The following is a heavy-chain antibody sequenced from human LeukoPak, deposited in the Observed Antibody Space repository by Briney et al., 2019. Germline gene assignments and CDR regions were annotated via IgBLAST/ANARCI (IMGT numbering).Heavy chain of an antibody. V-gene: IGHV4-34*01. CDR1: AESFTGYY. J-gene: IGHJ4*02. D-gene: IGHD6-13*01. CDR3: ARDLDGSSWSQYY. CDR2: INHSGNT. Sequence: SETLSLTCAVYAESFTGYYWTWIRQPPGQGLEWIGEINHSGNTNYNPSLKSRVTISVDTSKNQFSLKLSSVTAADTAVYYCARDLDGSSWSQYYWGQGTLVTVSS.